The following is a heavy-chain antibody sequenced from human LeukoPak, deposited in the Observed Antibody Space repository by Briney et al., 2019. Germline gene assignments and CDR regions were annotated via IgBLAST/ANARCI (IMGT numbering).Heavy chain of an antibody. V-gene: IGHV3-30*04. D-gene: IGHD5-18*01. J-gene: IGHJ4*02. CDR1: GFTFSSYA. CDR2: ISYDGSNK. CDR3: ARDYGQYSYGYFDY. Sequence: PGRSLRLSCAASGFTFSSYAMHWVRQAPGKGLEGVAVISYDGSNKYYADSVKGRYTISRDNSKNTLYLQMNSLRAEDTAVYYCARDYGQYSYGYFDYWGQGTLVTVSS.